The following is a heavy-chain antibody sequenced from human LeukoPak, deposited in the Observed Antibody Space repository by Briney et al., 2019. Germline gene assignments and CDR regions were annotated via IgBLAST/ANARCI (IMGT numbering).Heavy chain of an antibody. CDR3: ASPYSGYDYNFDH. CDR1: GFTFSIYA. J-gene: IGHJ4*02. V-gene: IGHV3-64D*06. D-gene: IGHD5-12*01. CDR2: ISSKGGST. Sequence: GGSQTLSCSASGFTFSIYAMHWARQAPGRGLECVLFISSKGGSTYYADCVEGRFTISRDNSKNTMSLQMSTLRTENTAVYYCASPYSGYDYNFDHWGQGTLVTVSS.